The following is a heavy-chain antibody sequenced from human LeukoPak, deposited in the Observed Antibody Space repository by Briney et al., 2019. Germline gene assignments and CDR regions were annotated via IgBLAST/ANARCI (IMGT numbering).Heavy chain of an antibody. D-gene: IGHD3-10*01. CDR3: ARNMVRGVITPYDY. Sequence: ASVKVSCKASGYTFTGYYMHWVRQAPGQGLEWMGWINPNSGGTNYAQRFQGRVTMTRDTSISTAYMELSRLRSDDTAVYYCARNMVRGVITPYDYWGQGTLVTVSS. V-gene: IGHV1-2*02. CDR1: GYTFTGYY. CDR2: INPNSGGT. J-gene: IGHJ4*02.